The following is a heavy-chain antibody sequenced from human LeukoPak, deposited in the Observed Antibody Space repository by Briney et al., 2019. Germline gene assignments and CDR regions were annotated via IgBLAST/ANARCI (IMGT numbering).Heavy chain of an antibody. V-gene: IGHV1-69*13. CDR1: GGTFSSYA. Sequence: ASVKVSCKASGGTFSSYAISWVRQAPGQGLEWMGGIIPIFGTANYAQKFQGRVTITADESTSTAYMELSSLRSEDTAVYYCASPGVTFGRVIALWGQGTLVTVSS. D-gene: IGHD3-16*01. CDR2: IIPIFGTA. CDR3: ASPGVTFGRVIAL. J-gene: IGHJ5*02.